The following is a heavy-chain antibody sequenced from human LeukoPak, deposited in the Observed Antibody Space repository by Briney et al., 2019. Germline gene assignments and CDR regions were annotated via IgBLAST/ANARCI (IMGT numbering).Heavy chain of an antibody. J-gene: IGHJ4*02. D-gene: IGHD3-16*01. CDR3: ARGVGLTQGGAFDF. Sequence: SETLSLTCAVYGGSFSGYYWSWIRQPPGKGLEWIGSIYHSGSTHYKSSLKSRVTISVDTSKNQLSLKLTSVTAADTAVYYCARGVGLTQGGAFDFWGQGTLVTVSS. CDR1: GGSFSGYY. CDR2: IYHSGST. V-gene: IGHV4-34*01.